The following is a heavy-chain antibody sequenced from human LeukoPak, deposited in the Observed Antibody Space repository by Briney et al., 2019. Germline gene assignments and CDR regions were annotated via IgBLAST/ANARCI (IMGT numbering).Heavy chain of an antibody. J-gene: IGHJ6*02. CDR1: GGTFSSYA. CDR3: ARDPRYCGGDCWNYYYYGMDV. V-gene: IGHV1-69*13. Sequence: SVKVSCKASGGTFSSYAISWVRQAPGQGLEWMGGIIPIFGTANYAQKFQGRVTITAGESTSTAYMGLSSLRSEDTAVYYCARDPRYCGGDCWNYYYYGMDVWGQGTTVTVSS. CDR2: IIPIFGTA. D-gene: IGHD2-21*02.